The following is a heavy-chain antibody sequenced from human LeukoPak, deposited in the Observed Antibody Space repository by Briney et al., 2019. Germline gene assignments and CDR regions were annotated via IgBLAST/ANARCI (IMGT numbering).Heavy chain of an antibody. D-gene: IGHD2-2*01. CDR3: AREALTGYCSSTSCSY. J-gene: IGHJ4*02. CDR1: GFTLSSYS. Sequence: GGSLRLSCAASGFTLSSYSMNWVRQAPGKGLEWVSSISSSSSYIYYADSVKGRFTISRDNAKNSLYLQMNSLRAEDTAVYYCAREALTGYCSSTSCSYWGQGTLVTVSS. CDR2: ISSSSSYI. V-gene: IGHV3-21*06.